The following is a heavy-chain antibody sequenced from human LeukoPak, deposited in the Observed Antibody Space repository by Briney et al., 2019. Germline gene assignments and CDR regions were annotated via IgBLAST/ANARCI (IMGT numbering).Heavy chain of an antibody. V-gene: IGHV3-74*01. D-gene: IGHD2/OR15-2a*01. J-gene: IGHJ5*02. CDR3: ATSMGAYNWFDP. CDR1: GFTFSRNW. Sequence: GGSLRLSCAGSGFTFSRNWIHWVRQAPGKGLVWVSRISSDGSGTTYADSVKGRFTISRDNAKNTLYLQMNSLRAEDTAVYYCATSMGAYNWFDPWGQGTLVTVSS. CDR2: ISSDGSGT.